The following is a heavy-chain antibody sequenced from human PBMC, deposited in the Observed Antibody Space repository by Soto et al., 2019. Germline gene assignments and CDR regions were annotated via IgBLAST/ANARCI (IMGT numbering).Heavy chain of an antibody. D-gene: IGHD2-2*01. CDR2: IIPISGTA. V-gene: IGHV1-69*13. CDR3: ARSQGSSTSLEIYYYYYYGMDV. J-gene: IGHJ6*02. CDR1: GGTFSSYA. Sequence: SVKVSCKASGGTFSSYAISWVRQAPGQGLEWMGGIIPISGTANYAQKFQGRVTITADESTSTAFMELSSLRSEDTAVYYCARSQGSSTSLEIYYYYYYGMDVWGQGTTVTVSS.